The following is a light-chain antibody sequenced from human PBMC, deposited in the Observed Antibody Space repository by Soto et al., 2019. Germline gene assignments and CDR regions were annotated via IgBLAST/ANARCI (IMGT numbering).Light chain of an antibody. J-gene: IGKJ1*01. CDR3: MQALQTWT. Sequence: DIVMTQFPLSLPVTPGEPASISCRSSQSLLQSNGYNHLDWYLQKPGQSPQLLIYLGSNRASGVPDRFSGSGSGTDFTLKISRVEAEDVGVYYCMQALQTWTFGQGTKVDIK. CDR1: QSLLQSNGYNH. V-gene: IGKV2-28*01. CDR2: LGS.